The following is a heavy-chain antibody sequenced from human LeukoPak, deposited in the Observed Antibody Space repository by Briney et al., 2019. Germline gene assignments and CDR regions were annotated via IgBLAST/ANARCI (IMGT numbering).Heavy chain of an antibody. J-gene: IGHJ4*02. CDR1: GFTFGGRL. V-gene: IGHV3-74*01. CDR3: HQLAFVTN. Sequence: GGSLRLSCAVSGFTFGGRLMHWVRQAPGKGLVWVALIKDDGSTTNYADSVKGRFTASRDDAKNTVYLQLSSLRAEDTAVYYCHQLAFVTNWGQGTLVTVSS. CDR2: IKDDGSTT. D-gene: IGHD2-2*01.